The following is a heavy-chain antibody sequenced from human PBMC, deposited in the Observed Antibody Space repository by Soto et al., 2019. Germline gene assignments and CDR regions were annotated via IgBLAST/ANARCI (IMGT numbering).Heavy chain of an antibody. V-gene: IGHV4-39*01. D-gene: IGHD6-13*01. CDR1: GGSISSSSYY. J-gene: IGHJ2*01. CDR2: IYYSGST. Sequence: PSETLSLTCTVSGGSISSSSYYWGWIRQPPGKGLEWIGSIYYSGSTYYNPSLKSRVTISVDTSKNQFSLKLSSVTAADTAVYYCAIQYSSSWYTHWYFDLWGRGTLVTVSS. CDR3: AIQYSSSWYTHWYFDL.